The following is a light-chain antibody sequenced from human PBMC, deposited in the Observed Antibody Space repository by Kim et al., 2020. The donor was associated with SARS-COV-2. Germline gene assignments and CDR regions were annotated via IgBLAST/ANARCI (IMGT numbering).Light chain of an antibody. CDR2: DAS. V-gene: IGKV1-33*01. CDR1: QDISSS. J-gene: IGKJ4*01. Sequence: ASVGDRVTITCQASQDISSSLNWYQQKPGKAPELLIYDASNLETGVPSRFSGSGSGTDFTFTISSLQPEDFATYYCQQYANLPPFTFGGGTKLEIK. CDR3: QQYANLPPFT.